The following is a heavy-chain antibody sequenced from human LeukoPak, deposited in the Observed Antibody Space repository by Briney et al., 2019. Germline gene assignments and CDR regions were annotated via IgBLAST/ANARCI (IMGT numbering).Heavy chain of an antibody. CDR1: GGSISSGGYY. CDR2: IYYSGST. CDR3: AREGAGRGLYRYGYFSPLDAFDI. V-gene: IGHV4-31*03. J-gene: IGHJ3*02. D-gene: IGHD5-18*01. Sequence: SETLSLTFTVSGGSISSGGYYWSWIRQPPGKGLEWSGYIYYSGSTYYNPSLKSRVTISVDTSKNQFSLKLSSVTAADTAVYYCAREGAGRGLYRYGYFSPLDAFDIWGQGTMVTVSS.